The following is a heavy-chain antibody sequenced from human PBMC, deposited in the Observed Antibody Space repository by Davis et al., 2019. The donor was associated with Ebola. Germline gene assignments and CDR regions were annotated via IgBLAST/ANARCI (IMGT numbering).Heavy chain of an antibody. CDR3: ARTGDYSRGYYYYGMDV. CDR2: IYPGDSDT. CDR1: GYSFTSYW. Sequence: GESLKISCQGSGYSFTSYWIGWVRQMPGKGLEWMGIIYPGDSDTRYSPSFQGQVTISADKSISTAYLQWSSLKASDTAMYYCARTGDYSRGYYYYGMDVWGQGTTVTVSS. J-gene: IGHJ6*02. D-gene: IGHD4-11*01. V-gene: IGHV5-51*01.